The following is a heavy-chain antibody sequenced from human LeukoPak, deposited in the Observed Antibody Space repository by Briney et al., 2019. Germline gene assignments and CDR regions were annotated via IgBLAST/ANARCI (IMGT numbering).Heavy chain of an antibody. V-gene: IGHV3-21*01. CDR1: GFTFSSYS. CDR3: ARTSSSWSNNWFDP. J-gene: IGHJ5*02. Sequence: PGGSLRLSCAASGFTFSSYSMNWVRQAPGKGLEWVSSISSSSYIYYADSVKGRFTISRDNAKNSLYLQMNSLRAEDTAVYYCARTSSSWSNNWFDPWGQGTLVTVSS. D-gene: IGHD6-13*01. CDR2: ISSSSYI.